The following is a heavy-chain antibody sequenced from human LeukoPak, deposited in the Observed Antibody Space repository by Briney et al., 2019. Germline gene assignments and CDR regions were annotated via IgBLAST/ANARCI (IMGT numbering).Heavy chain of an antibody. CDR1: GYTFTGYY. Sequence: ASVKVSCKASGYTFTGYYMHWVRQAPGQGLEWMGWINPNSGGTNYAQKFQGRVTMTRDTSISTAYMELGRLRSDDTAVYYCASPSYYYDSSDYYFDYWGQGTLVTVSS. CDR2: INPNSGGT. V-gene: IGHV1-2*02. D-gene: IGHD3-22*01. J-gene: IGHJ4*02. CDR3: ASPSYYYDSSDYYFDY.